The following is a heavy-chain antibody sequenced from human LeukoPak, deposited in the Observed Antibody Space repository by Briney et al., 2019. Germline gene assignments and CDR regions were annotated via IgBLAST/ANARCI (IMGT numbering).Heavy chain of an antibody. V-gene: IGHV4-59*12. J-gene: IGHJ4*01. Sequence: SETLSLTCTVSAGSISSYYWGWIRQPPGKGLEWIASINHSGTTYYNPSLASRVSISVDTSKNQFSLRLTSVTVADTAVYYCAREGPMFDSGSYSKSLGYWGQGTLVTVSS. CDR3: AREGPMFDSGSYSKSLGY. CDR2: INHSGTT. CDR1: AGSISSYY. D-gene: IGHD3-10*01.